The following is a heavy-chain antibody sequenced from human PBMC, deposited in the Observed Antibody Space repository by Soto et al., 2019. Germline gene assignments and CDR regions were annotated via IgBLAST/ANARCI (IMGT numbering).Heavy chain of an antibody. J-gene: IGHJ6*02. V-gene: IGHV1-69*06. CDR2: IIPIFGTA. CDR3: ARDQDFGVVSSVYYGMDV. CDR1: GGTFSSYA. Sequence: ASVKVSCKASGGTFSSYAISWVRQAPGQGLEWMGGIIPIFGTANYAQKFQGRVTITADKSTSTAYMELSSLRSEDTAVYYCARDQDFGVVSSVYYGMDVWGQGTTVTVSS. D-gene: IGHD3-3*01.